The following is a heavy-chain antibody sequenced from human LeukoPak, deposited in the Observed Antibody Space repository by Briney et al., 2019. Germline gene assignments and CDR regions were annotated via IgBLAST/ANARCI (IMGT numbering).Heavy chain of an antibody. J-gene: IGHJ4*02. D-gene: IGHD6-19*01. CDR3: ARSYSSGWSFCVY. Sequence: PGGSLRLSCAASGFTFSNYWMHWVRQAPGKGLVWVSRVNGDGSATNYADSVKGRFTISRDNSKNTLYLQMNSLRAEDTAVYYCARSYSSGWSFCVYWGQGTLVTVSS. V-gene: IGHV3-74*01. CDR1: GFTFSNYW. CDR2: VNGDGSAT.